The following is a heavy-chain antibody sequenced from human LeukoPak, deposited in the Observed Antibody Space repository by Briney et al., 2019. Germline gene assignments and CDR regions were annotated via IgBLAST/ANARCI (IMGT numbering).Heavy chain of an antibody. D-gene: IGHD2-2*01. Sequence: ASVKVSCKASGHTFSNYYMHWVRQAPGQGLEWMGIINPSGGSTSYAQKFQGRVTMTRDMSTSTVYMELSSLRSEDTAVYYCARGPVPATAAAVDAFDIRGQGTMVTVSS. CDR2: INPSGGST. J-gene: IGHJ3*02. CDR3: ARGPVPATAAAVDAFDI. CDR1: GHTFSNYY. V-gene: IGHV1-46*01.